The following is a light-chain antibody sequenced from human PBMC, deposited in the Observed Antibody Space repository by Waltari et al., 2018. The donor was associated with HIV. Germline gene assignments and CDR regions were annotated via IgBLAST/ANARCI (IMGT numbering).Light chain of an antibody. CDR1: QHIATN. CDR2: DVS. CDR3: LQYDDLPLT. V-gene: IGKV1-33*01. Sequence: DVQMTQSPSSLSASVGDRVTITCQASQHIATNLNWFQQKPGKAPKPLIYDVSKLETGVPSRFTGGGSGATFTFTITSLRPEDIATYYCLQYDDLPLTFGGGTKVELK. J-gene: IGKJ4*01.